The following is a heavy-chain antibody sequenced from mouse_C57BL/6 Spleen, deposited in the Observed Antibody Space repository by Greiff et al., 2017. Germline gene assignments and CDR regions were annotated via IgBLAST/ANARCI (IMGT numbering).Heavy chain of an antibody. D-gene: IGHD2-3*01. CDR3: ARRDGYYSYAMDY. CDR2: IDPSDSYT. CDR1: GYTFTSYW. V-gene: IGHV1-50*01. J-gene: IGHJ4*01. Sequence: VQLKQPGAELVKPGASVKLSCKASGYTFTSYWMQWVKQRPGQGLAWIGEIDPSDSYTNYNQKFKGKATLTVDTSSSTAYMQLSSLTSEDSAVYYCARRDGYYSYAMDYWGQGTSVTVSS.